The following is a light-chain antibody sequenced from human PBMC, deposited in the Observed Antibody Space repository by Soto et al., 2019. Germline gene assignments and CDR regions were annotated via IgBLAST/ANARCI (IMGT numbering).Light chain of an antibody. J-gene: IGLJ1*01. V-gene: IGLV2-23*01. CDR2: EGS. Sequence: QSALTQPASVSGSPGQSITISCTGTSSDVGSYNLVSWYQQHPGKAPKLMIYEGSKRPSGVSNRFSGSKSGNTASLTISGLQAEDEADYYCCSYAGRSTSLYVFGTGTKVTVL. CDR1: SSDVGSYNL. CDR3: CSYAGRSTSLYV.